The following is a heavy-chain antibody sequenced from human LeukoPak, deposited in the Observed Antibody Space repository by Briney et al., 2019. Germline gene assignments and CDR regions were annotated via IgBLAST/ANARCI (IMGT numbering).Heavy chain of an antibody. CDR3: AREWLSSGDSHYSH. J-gene: IGHJ4*02. V-gene: IGHV1-3*01. D-gene: IGHD2-15*01. Sequence: ASVKVSCKASGYTFTNYAIHWVRQAPGQRLEWMGWINSGNGNTKYSLGFQGRVAITRDTSASTAYMDLSSLRSDDTALYYCAREWLSSGDSHYSHWGQGTLVTVSS. CDR2: INSGNGNT. CDR1: GYTFTNYA.